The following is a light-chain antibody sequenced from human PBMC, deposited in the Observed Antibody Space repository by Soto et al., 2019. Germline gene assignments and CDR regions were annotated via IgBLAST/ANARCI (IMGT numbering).Light chain of an antibody. CDR2: ATS. CDR1: QSVSNY. V-gene: IGKV1-39*01. Sequence: DVQMTQSPSSLSATVGDRVTITCRASQSVSNYLNWYQQKPGKAPNLLIYATSSLQSGVPLRFSGSGSGTDFTLTISSLQPEDVATYYCQQTDSAPWTFGQGTKV. CDR3: QQTDSAPWT. J-gene: IGKJ1*01.